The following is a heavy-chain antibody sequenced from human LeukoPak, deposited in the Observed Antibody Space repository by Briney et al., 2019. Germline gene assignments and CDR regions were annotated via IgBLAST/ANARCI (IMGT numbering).Heavy chain of an antibody. V-gene: IGHV4-59*01. J-gene: IGHJ4*02. CDR2: IYYSGST. Sequence: SETLSLTCTVSGGSISSYYWSWIRQPPGKGLEWIGYIYYSGSTNYNPSLKSRVTISVDTSKNQFSLKLSSVTAADTAVYYCARDVGNPGGFDYWGQGTLVTVSS. D-gene: IGHD4-23*01. CDR3: ARDVGNPGGFDY. CDR1: GGSISSYY.